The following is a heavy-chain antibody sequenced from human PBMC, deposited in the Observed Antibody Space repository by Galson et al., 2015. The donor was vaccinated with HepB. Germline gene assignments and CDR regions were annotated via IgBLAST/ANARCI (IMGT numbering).Heavy chain of an antibody. J-gene: IGHJ6*02. V-gene: IGHV3-64D*06. CDR3: VKDGGNWNPHYYGMDV. D-gene: IGHD1-20*01. Sequence: SLRLSCAAYGFTFSSYAMHWVRQAPGEGLEYVSAISSNGGSTYHADSVKGRFTISRDNSKNTLYLQMSGLRAEDTAVYYCVKDGGNWNPHYYGMDVWGQGTTVTVSS. CDR2: ISSNGGST. CDR1: GFTFSSYA.